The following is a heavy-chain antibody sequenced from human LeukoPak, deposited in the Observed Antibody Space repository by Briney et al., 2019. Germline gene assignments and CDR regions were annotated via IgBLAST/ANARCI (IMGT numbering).Heavy chain of an antibody. CDR3: AKAGGSSWDPFDY. D-gene: IGHD6-13*01. CDR1: GFTFSSDG. CDR2: IRNDRSHK. V-gene: IGHV3-30*02. Sequence: GGSLRLSCAASGFTFSSDGMHWVRQAPGKGLEWLAFIRNDRSHKYYADSVKGRFTISRENSKNTLYLQMNSLRADDTAVYYCAKAGGSSWDPFDYWGQGTLVTVSS. J-gene: IGHJ4*02.